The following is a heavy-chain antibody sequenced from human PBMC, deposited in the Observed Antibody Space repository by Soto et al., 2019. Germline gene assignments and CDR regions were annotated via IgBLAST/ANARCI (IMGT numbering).Heavy chain of an antibody. CDR1: GGSFSGYY. J-gene: IGHJ6*03. D-gene: IGHD2-2*01. CDR3: ARVVPAAMVHYYYYMDV. Sequence: SETLSLTCAVYGGSFSGYYWSWIRQPPGKGLEWIGEINHSGSTNYNPSLKSRVTISVDTSKNQFSLKLSSVTAADTAVYYCARVVPAAMVHYYYYMDVWGKGTTVTVSS. CDR2: INHSGST. V-gene: IGHV4-34*01.